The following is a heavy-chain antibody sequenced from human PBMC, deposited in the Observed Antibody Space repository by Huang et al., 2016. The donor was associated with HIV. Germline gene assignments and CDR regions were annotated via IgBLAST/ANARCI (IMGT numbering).Heavy chain of an antibody. CDR1: GSLLSAYY. D-gene: IGHD5-12*01. J-gene: IGHJ5*02. Sequence: VQLLQSGAEVRKPGASVNVSCEASGSLLSAYYMHWVRQAPGQGREWMGWINPHSGGTYSAHRFQGRLTMTRDTSIGTVYMVLNSLRSDDTAVYYCARDFYRFLVAPGETWGQGTLITVS. CDR3: ARDFYRFLVAPGET. V-gene: IGHV1-2*02. CDR2: INPHSGGT.